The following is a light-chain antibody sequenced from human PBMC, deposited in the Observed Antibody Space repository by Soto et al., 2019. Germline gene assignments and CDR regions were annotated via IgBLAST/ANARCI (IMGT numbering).Light chain of an antibody. V-gene: IGKV1-5*01. CDR1: QSVRSC. CDR2: DAS. Sequence: DIQMTQSPATLSASVGDRVTITCRASQSVRSCLAWYQQKPGTAPKLLIFDASRLESGVPSRFSGSASGTEFTLTISSLQPDDVATYYCQQYDNYPLTFGGGTKVEIK. CDR3: QQYDNYPLT. J-gene: IGKJ4*01.